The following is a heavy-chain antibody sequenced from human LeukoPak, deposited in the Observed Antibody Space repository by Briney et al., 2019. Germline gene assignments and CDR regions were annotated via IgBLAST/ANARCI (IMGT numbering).Heavy chain of an antibody. J-gene: IGHJ5*02. CDR3: TRESLYVPRWFDP. Sequence: ASVKVSCKASGYTFTSYDINWVRQAPGQGLEWMGWMNPNNGNTGYAQKFQGRVTMTRDTSINTAYMELNTLISEDTAVYYCTRESLYVPRWFDPWGQGTLVTVSS. CDR2: MNPNNGNT. CDR1: GYTFTSYD. V-gene: IGHV1-8*01. D-gene: IGHD5/OR15-5a*01.